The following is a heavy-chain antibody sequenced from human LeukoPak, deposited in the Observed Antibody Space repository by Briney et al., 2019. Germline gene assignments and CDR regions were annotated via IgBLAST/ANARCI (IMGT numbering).Heavy chain of an antibody. CDR1: GFTFSSYS. D-gene: IGHD3-22*01. V-gene: IGHV3-21*01. Sequence: PGGSLRLSCAASGFTFSSYSMNWVRQAPGKGLEWVSSISSSSSYIYYADSVKGRFTISRDNAKNSLYLQMNSLRAEDTAVYYCASVISLDSSGYYYIDYWGQGTPVTVSS. CDR3: ASVISLDSSGYYYIDY. CDR2: ISSSSSYI. J-gene: IGHJ4*02.